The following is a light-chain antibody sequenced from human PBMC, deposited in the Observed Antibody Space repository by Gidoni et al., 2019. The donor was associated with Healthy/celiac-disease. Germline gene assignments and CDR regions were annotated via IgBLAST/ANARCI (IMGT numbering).Light chain of an antibody. V-gene: IGLV1-40*01. CDR1: SSNIGAGYD. CDR3: QSYDSSLSGYV. J-gene: IGLJ1*01. CDR2: GNS. Sequence: QSVLTQPPSVSEAPGPRVTLSCTGSSSNIGAGYDVHWYQQLPGTATKLLIYGNSNRPSGVPDRFSGSKSGTSASLATTGLQAEDEADYYCQSYDSSLSGYVFGTGTKVTVL.